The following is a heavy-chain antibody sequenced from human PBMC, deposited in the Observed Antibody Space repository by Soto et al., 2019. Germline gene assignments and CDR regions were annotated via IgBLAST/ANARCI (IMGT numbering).Heavy chain of an antibody. CDR3: ARAKFYGDSHWYFDL. CDR1: GYTFTSYY. V-gene: IGHV1-46*01. D-gene: IGHD4-17*01. CDR2: INPSGGST. Sequence: ASVKVSCTASGYTFTSYYMHWVRQDPGQGLEWMGIINPSGGSTSYAQKFQGRVTMTRDTSTSTVYMELSSLRSEDTAVYYCARAKFYGDSHWYFDLWGRGTLVPVS. J-gene: IGHJ2*01.